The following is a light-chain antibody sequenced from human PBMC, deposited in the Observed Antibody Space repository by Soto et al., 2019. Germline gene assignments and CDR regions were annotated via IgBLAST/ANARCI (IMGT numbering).Light chain of an antibody. CDR3: HQRSNWPPDT. J-gene: IGKJ5*01. CDR2: GAS. Sequence: EIVLTQSPDTLSLSPGEGASLSCRASQSVHTFLAWYQQKPGQAPRLLIYGASTRATGVPARFSGSGSGTDFTLTISSLEPEDLSVYYCHQRSNWPPDTVGQGTRLEIK. V-gene: IGKV3-11*01. CDR1: QSVHTF.